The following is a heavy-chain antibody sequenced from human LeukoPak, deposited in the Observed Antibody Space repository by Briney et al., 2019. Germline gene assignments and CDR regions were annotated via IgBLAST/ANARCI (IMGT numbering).Heavy chain of an antibody. CDR3: SRGWIMGGRTEVALEY. D-gene: IGHD1-1*01. V-gene: IGHV3-74*01. CDR2: INGDGTET. J-gene: IGHJ4*02. Sequence: GGSLRLSCEASGFALCAYWMHWVRQAPGEGLGWVSRINGDGTETTYADSVKGRLSVSSDNAKNTVYLQMNSLRVEDTAVYYCSRGWIMGGRTEVALEYWGQGILVTVS. CDR1: GFALCAYW.